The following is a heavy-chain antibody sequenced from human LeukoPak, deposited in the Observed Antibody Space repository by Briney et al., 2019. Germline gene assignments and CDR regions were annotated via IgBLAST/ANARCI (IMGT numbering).Heavy chain of an antibody. V-gene: IGHV3-23*01. CDR2: ISGSGGST. J-gene: IGHJ2*01. CDR3: AKTSRDGYSWYFDL. Sequence: PGGSLRLSCAASGFTFSSYAMSWVRQAPGKGLEWVSAISGSGGSTYYADSVKGRFTISRDNSKSTLYLQMNSLRAEDTAVYYCAKTSRDGYSWYFDLWGRGTLVTVSS. CDR1: GFTFSSYA. D-gene: IGHD5-24*01.